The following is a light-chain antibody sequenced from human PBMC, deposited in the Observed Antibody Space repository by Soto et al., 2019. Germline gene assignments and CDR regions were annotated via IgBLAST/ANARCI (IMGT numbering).Light chain of an antibody. J-gene: IGKJ1*01. CDR1: QSINTW. V-gene: IGKV1-5*03. CDR2: QAS. CDR3: QQYNTYSRV. Sequence: DIQMTQSPSTLSASVGDRVTITCRASQSINTWLAWYQQKPGKAPQLLIYQASILQSGAPSRFSGSGSGTEFTLIISSLQPDDCATYYCQQYNTYSRVFGQGTKVEIK.